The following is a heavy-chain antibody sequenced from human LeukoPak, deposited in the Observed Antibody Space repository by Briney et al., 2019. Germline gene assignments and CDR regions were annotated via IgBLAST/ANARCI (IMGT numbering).Heavy chain of an antibody. J-gene: IGHJ4*02. V-gene: IGHV1-3*01. Sequence: GASVKVSCKASGYTFTSYAMHWVRQAPGQRLEWMGWINAGNGNTKYSQKFQGRVTITRDTSASTAYMELRSLRSDDTAVYYCARDRDSSGYPTWYFDYWGQGTLVTVSS. D-gene: IGHD3-22*01. CDR3: ARDRDSSGYPTWYFDY. CDR1: GYTFTSYA. CDR2: INAGNGNT.